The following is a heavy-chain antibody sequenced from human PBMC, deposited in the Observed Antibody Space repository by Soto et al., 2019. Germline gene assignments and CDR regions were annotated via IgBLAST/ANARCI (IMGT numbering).Heavy chain of an antibody. V-gene: IGHV6-1*01. CDR1: GDSVSSNSAA. J-gene: IGHJ6*02. CDR3: ARDRRNIVLVPAAMSYYYYYGMDV. Sequence: SQTLSLTCAISGDSVSSNSAAWNWIRQSPSRGLKWLGKTYYRSKLYNDYAVSVKSRITINPDTSKNQFSLQLNFVTPEDTAVYYCARDRRNIVLVPAAMSYYYYYGMDVWGQGTTVTVSS. D-gene: IGHD2-2*01. CDR2: TYYRSKLYN.